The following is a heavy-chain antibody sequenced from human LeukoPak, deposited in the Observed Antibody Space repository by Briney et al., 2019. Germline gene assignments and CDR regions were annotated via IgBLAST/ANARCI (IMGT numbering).Heavy chain of an antibody. D-gene: IGHD3-10*01. V-gene: IGHV4-31*03. J-gene: IGHJ3*02. Sequence: SETLSLTCTVSGGSISRGTYYWSWIRQCPGRGLEWIGNIYNSRRIYYNPSLESRTTMSVDTSKNQFSLKLSSVTAADTGVYFCARDSPMASAAFDIWGQGTMVTVSS. CDR1: GGSISRGTYY. CDR3: ARDSPMASAAFDI. CDR2: IYNSRRI.